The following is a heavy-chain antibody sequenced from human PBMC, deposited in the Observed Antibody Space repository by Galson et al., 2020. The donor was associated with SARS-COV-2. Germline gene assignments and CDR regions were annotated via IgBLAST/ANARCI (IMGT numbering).Heavy chain of an antibody. CDR2: IIPLLGIA. V-gene: IGHV1-69*04. D-gene: IGHD3-22*01. CDR3: ARSPHNGHYYDSGGYVHKGSALDS. J-gene: IGHJ4*02. Sequence: ASVKVSCKASGHTFSSYAISWVRQAPGQGLEWMGRIIPLLGIANYAQKFQGRVTITADKYTNTAYMELRSLRSDDTAVYHCARSPHNGHYYDSGGYVHKGSALDSGGQGTLVTGSS. CDR1: GHTFSSYA.